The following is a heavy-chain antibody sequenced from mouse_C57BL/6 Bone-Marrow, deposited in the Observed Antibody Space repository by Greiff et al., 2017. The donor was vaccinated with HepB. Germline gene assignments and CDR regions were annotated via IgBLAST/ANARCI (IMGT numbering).Heavy chain of an antibody. D-gene: IGHD2-3*01. CDR1: GFSFNTYA. V-gene: IGHV10-1*01. CDR2: IRSKSNNYAT. Sequence: EVMLVESGGGLVQPKGSLKLSCAASGFSFNTYAMNWVRQAPGKGLEWVARIRSKSNNYATYYADSVKDRFTISRDDSESMLYLQMNNLKTEDTAIYYCVRQWLLRNYYAMDYWGQGTSVTVSS. CDR3: VRQWLLRNYYAMDY. J-gene: IGHJ4*01.